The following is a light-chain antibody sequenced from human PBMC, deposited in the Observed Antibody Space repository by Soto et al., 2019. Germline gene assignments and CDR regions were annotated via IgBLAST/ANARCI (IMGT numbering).Light chain of an antibody. CDR3: QQYISYSRT. CDR1: QSISIW. V-gene: IGKV1-5*03. CDR2: KAS. Sequence: DIQMTQSPSTLSASVGDRVTITCRASQSISIWLAWYQQKPGKAPNLLIYKASSLQTGVPSRFSGSGSGTEFTLTINGLQPDDFATYYCQQYISYSRTFGQGTKVDIK. J-gene: IGKJ1*01.